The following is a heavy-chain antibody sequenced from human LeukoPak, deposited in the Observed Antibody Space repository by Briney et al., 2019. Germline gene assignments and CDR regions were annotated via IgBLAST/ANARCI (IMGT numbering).Heavy chain of an antibody. CDR2: ISGSGGST. J-gene: IGHJ3*02. V-gene: IGHV3-23*01. CDR3: AKEGGIAAAGTGAFDI. D-gene: IGHD6-13*01. CDR1: GFTFSLYW. Sequence: PGGSLRLSCAASGFTFSLYWMNWVRQAPGKGLEWVSAISGSGGSTYYADSVKGRFTISRDNSKNTLYLQMNSLRAEDTAVYYCAKEGGIAAAGTGAFDIWGQGTMVTVSS.